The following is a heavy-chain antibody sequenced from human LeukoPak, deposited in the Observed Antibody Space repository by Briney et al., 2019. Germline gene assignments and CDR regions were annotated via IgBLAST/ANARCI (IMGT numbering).Heavy chain of an antibody. CDR3: ARDHSSPVYSSSWNYYYGMDV. CDR2: ISSSSSYI. J-gene: IGHJ6*02. D-gene: IGHD6-13*01. CDR1: GFTFSSYS. Sequence: PGGSLRLSCAASGFTFSSYSMNWVRQAPGKGLEWVSSISSSSSYIYYADSVKGRFTISRDNAKNSLYLQMNSLRAEDTAVYYCARDHSSPVYSSSWNYYYGMDVWGQGTTVTVSS. V-gene: IGHV3-21*01.